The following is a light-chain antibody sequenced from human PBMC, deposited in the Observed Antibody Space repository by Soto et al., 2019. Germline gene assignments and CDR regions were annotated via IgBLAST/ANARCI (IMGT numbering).Light chain of an antibody. Sequence: QSVLTQPPSVSAAPGQKVTISCSGSASNIGSNSLSWYRQFPGSSPMLVIYDNDKRPSGISARFSASRSDTSATLGITGLQTGDEADYYGGTWDNNLSAAVFGSGTKVNVL. CDR3: GTWDNNLSAAV. V-gene: IGLV1-51*01. CDR2: DND. CDR1: ASNIGSNS. J-gene: IGLJ1*01.